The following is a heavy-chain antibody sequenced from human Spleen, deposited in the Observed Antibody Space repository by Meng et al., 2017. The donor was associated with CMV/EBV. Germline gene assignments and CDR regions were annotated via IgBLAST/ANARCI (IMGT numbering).Heavy chain of an antibody. CDR2: INPNSGGT. Sequence: QVQLVRSGAEVKKAGSSVKVSCKAFGYTFTGYYMHWVRQAPGPGLEWMGWINPNSGGTNYAQKFQGRVTMTRDTSISTAYMELSRLRSDDTAVYYCARFKVGSSYDYWGQGTLVTVSS. J-gene: IGHJ4*02. D-gene: IGHD6-6*01. V-gene: IGHV1-2*02. CDR3: ARFKVGSSYDY. CDR1: GYTFTGYY.